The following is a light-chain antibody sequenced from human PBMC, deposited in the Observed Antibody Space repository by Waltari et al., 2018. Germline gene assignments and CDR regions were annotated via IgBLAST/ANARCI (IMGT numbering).Light chain of an antibody. CDR3: CSYAGTDTVII. Sequence: QSALTQPASVSGSPGQSITISCTGTSSDVGTYNFVSWYQQYPGKAPKLMIYEVIKRPSGVSNRFSGSKSGNTASLTISGLQDEDEADYYCCSYAGTDTVIIFGGGTKVTVL. CDR1: SSDVGTYNF. V-gene: IGLV2-23*02. J-gene: IGLJ2*01. CDR2: EVI.